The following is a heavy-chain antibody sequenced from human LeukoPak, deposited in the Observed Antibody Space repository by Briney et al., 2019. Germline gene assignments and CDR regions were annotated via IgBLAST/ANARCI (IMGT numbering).Heavy chain of an antibody. CDR3: ASPYTSGWYLRPFDY. V-gene: IGHV3-23*01. D-gene: IGHD6-19*01. CDR1: GFTFNNYA. Sequence: PGGSLRLSCAVSGFTFNNYAMTWVRRAPGKGLEGVSTIYANTATTYYADSVKGRFTISRDISKNMLYLQMNSLRAEDTAIYYCASPYTSGWYLRPFDYWGQGALVTVSS. J-gene: IGHJ4*02. CDR2: IYANTATT.